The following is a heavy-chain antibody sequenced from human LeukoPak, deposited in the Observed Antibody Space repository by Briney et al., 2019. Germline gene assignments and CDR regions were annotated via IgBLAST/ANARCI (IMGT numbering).Heavy chain of an antibody. CDR2: SGNYGST. CDR3: ASQTKYYSASAGSYWGAFDL. Sequence: GGSLRLSCAASGLTFYDQAMHWVRQGPGTGLEWVALSGNYGSTYYADSVRGRFTIPRDSKNSLYLEMDSLRTEDTALYYCASQTKYYSASAGSYWGAFDLWGQGTMVTVFS. CDR1: GLTFYDQA. D-gene: IGHD3-10*01. J-gene: IGHJ3*01. V-gene: IGHV3-43*02.